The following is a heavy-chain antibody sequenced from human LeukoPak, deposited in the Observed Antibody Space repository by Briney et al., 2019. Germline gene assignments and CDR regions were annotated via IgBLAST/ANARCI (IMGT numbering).Heavy chain of an antibody. Sequence: PSETLSLTCTVSGGSISSYYWSWIRQPPGKGLEWIGRIYTSGSTNYNPSLKSRVTMSVDTSKNQFSLKLSSVTAADTAVYYCARGTGYCSSTSCSYYYYYYMDVWGKGTTVTVSS. CDR3: ARGTGYCSSTSCSYYYYYYMDV. CDR2: IYTSGST. V-gene: IGHV4-4*07. D-gene: IGHD2-2*03. CDR1: GGSISSYY. J-gene: IGHJ6*03.